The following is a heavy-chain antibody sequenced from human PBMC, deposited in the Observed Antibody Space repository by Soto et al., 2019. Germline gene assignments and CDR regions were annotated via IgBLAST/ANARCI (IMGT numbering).Heavy chain of an antibody. V-gene: IGHV3-30*03. J-gene: IGHJ4*02. CDR1: GFSFSNYG. CDR2: ISYDGSDK. D-gene: IGHD3-10*01. Sequence: QVQLVESGGGVVQPGRSLRLSCATSGFSFSNYGMNWVRQAPGKGLEWVAVISYDGSDKYYADSVKGRFTISRDNSKSTLFLQMNSLRAEDTAVYYCAGGRWFGDYWGQGTLVTVSS. CDR3: AGGRWFGDY.